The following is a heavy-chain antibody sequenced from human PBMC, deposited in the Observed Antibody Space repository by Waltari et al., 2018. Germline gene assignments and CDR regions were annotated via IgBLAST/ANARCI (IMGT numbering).Heavy chain of an antibody. CDR2: FDPEDGET. V-gene: IGHV1-24*01. Sequence: QVQLVQSGAEVKKPGASVKVPCKVSGYTLTELSMHWSRQAPGKGLEWMGGFDPEDGETIYEQKFQGRVTMTEDTSTDTAYMELSSLRSEDTAVYYCATGGQWLGMDYYYYYYMDVWGKGTTVTVSS. D-gene: IGHD6-19*01. CDR1: GYTLTELS. J-gene: IGHJ6*03. CDR3: ATGGQWLGMDYYYYYYMDV.